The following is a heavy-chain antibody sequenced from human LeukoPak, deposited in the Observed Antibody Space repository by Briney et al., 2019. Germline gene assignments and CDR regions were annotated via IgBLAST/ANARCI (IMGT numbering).Heavy chain of an antibody. D-gene: IGHD6-19*01. Sequence: GFTXXXFXXXWVRQAXGKGXXXVXNIKHDGTETKYGDSVKGRFTISRDNAKNSLYLQMNSLRAEDTAVYFCARGRYSGGWYHDFWGQGALVTVSS. J-gene: IGHJ4*02. V-gene: IGHV3-7*04. CDR3: ARGRYSGGWYHDF. CDR2: IKHDGTET. CDR1: GFTXXXFX.